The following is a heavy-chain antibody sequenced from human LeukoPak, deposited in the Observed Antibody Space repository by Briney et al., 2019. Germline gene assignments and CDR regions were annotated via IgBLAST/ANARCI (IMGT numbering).Heavy chain of an antibody. CDR2: INPSGGST. V-gene: IGHV1-46*01. CDR3: AREGMVYAIGGASPLDY. J-gene: IGHJ4*02. Sequence: GASVKVSCKASGYTFTSYAMNWVRQAPGQGLEWMGIINPSGGSTSYAQKFQGRVTMTRDMSTSTVYMELSSLRSEDTAVYYCAREGMVYAIGGASPLDYWGQGTLVTVSS. D-gene: IGHD2-8*01. CDR1: GYTFTSYA.